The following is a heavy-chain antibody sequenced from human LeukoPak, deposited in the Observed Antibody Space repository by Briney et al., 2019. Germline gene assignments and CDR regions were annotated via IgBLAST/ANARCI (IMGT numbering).Heavy chain of an antibody. Sequence: ASVKVSCKASGYSFTDNYIHWVRQAPGQGLEWMGWINPNSGGTNYAQKFQGRVSMTRDTSISTAYMELSRLRSDDTAVYYCARAGSTSPIVVVTKDAFDIWGQGTMVTVSS. V-gene: IGHV1-2*02. D-gene: IGHD3-22*01. J-gene: IGHJ3*02. CDR1: GYSFTDNY. CDR3: ARAGSTSPIVVVTKDAFDI. CDR2: INPNSGGT.